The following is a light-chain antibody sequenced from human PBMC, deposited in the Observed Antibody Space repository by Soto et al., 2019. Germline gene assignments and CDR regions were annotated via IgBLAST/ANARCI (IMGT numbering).Light chain of an antibody. J-gene: IGKJ1*01. CDR2: AAS. CDR3: QKYNSPPQT. CDR1: QGISIY. Sequence: DIQMTQSPSSLSASVGDRVTITCRASQGISIYLAWYQQKPGKVPKLLIYAASTLQSGVPSRFSGSGSGTDFTLTISSLQPDDVATYYCQKYNSPPQTFGQGTKVEIK. V-gene: IGKV1-27*01.